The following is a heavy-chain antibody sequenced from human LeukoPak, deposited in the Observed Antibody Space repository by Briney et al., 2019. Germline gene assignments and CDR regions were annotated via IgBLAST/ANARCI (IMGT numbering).Heavy chain of an antibody. J-gene: IGHJ3*02. CDR3: ARDCSGDGCYSRTLAI. CDR1: GGSFSGYY. V-gene: IGHV4-34*01. Sequence: PSETLSLTCAVYGGSFSGYYWSWIRQPPGKGLEWIGQIHHSGSTIYNPSLKSRVTISVDKSRSQLSLKVDSVTAADSAVYYCARDCSGDGCYSRTLAIWGQGTMVIVSS. D-gene: IGHD2-15*01. CDR2: IHHSGST.